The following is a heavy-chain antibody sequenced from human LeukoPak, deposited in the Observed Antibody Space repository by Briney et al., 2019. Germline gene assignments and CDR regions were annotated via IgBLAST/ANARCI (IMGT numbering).Heavy chain of an antibody. Sequence: GGSLRLSCAASGITFRNYWMSWVRQAPGKGLEWVSVIYSGGSTYYADSVKGRFTISRDNSKNTLYLQMNSLRAEDTAVYYCARVLHSSGWTWGQGTLVTVSS. CDR1: GITFRNYW. J-gene: IGHJ4*02. CDR3: ARVLHSSGWT. CDR2: IYSGGST. D-gene: IGHD6-19*01. V-gene: IGHV3-66*01.